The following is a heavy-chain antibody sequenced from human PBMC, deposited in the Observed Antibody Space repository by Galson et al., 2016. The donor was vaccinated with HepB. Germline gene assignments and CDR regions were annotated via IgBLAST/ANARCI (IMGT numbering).Heavy chain of an antibody. V-gene: IGHV3-53*01. D-gene: IGHD6-19*01. J-gene: IGHJ3*02. CDR3: ARGSSGWYRAFDI. CDR2: IYRGGDT. Sequence: SLRLSCAASGFTVSSEYMTWVRQAPGKGLEWVSVIYRGGDTYYADSVKGRFIISRDNAKNKVYLQMNSLGDEDTAVYYCARGSSGWYRAFDIWGQGTMVTVSS. CDR1: GFTVSSEY.